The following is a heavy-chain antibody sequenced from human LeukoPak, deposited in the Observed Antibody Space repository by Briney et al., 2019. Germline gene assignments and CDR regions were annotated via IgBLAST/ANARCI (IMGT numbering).Heavy chain of an antibody. D-gene: IGHD3-22*01. CDR1: GFTFSSYW. CDR2: IKQDGSEK. V-gene: IGHV3-7*01. J-gene: IGHJ4*02. Sequence: HPGGSLRLSCAASGFTFSSYWMSWVRQAPGKGLEWVANIKQDGSEKYYVDSVKGRFTISRDNAKNSLYLQMNCLRDEDTAVYYCARDVLDYYYSSGYYLSEYFDYWGQGTLVTASS. CDR3: ARDVLDYYYSSGYYLSEYFDY.